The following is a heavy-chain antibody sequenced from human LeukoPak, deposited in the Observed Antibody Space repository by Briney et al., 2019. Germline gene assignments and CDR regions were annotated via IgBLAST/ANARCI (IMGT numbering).Heavy chain of an antibody. CDR1: GGSISSSSYY. J-gene: IGHJ4*02. V-gene: IGHV4-39*07. CDR2: IYYSGST. CDR3: ATLLYYDILTGYYNVARAPDY. Sequence: SETLSLTCTVSGGSISSSSYYWGWIRQPPGKGLEWIGSIYYSGSTYYNPSLKSRVTISVDTSKNQFSLKLSSVTAADTAVYYCATLLYYDILTGYYNVARAPDYWGQGTLVTVSS. D-gene: IGHD3-9*01.